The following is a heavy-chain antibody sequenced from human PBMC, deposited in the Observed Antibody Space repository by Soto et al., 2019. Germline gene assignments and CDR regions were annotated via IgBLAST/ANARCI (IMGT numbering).Heavy chain of an antibody. J-gene: IGHJ4*02. Sequence: PSETLSLTCTASGGSISSSSYYWGWIRQPPGKGLEWIGSIYYSGSTYYNPSLKSRVTISVDTSKNQFSLKLSSVTAADTAVYYCAASRYFDLLLSNYCGQLPLVPVS. V-gene: IGHV4-39*01. CDR1: GGSISSSSYY. CDR3: AASRYFDLLLSNY. D-gene: IGHD3-9*01. CDR2: IYYSGST.